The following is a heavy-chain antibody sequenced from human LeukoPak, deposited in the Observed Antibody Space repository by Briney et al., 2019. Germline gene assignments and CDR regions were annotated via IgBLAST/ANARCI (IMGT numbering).Heavy chain of an antibody. D-gene: IGHD3-10*01. Sequence: GASVKVSCKASGYTFSSYGISWVRQAPGQGLEWMGWISGYTGNTNYEQNLQGRVTMTTDTSTSTAYMELRSLRSDDTALYYCARSSWFGGRSEWRWFDPWGQGTLVTVSS. CDR3: ARSSWFGGRSEWRWFDP. CDR1: GYTFSSYG. CDR2: ISGYTGNT. V-gene: IGHV1-18*01. J-gene: IGHJ5*02.